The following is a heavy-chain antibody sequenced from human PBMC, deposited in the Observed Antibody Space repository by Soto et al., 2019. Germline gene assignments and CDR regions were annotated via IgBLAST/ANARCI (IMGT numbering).Heavy chain of an antibody. CDR3: VGSTGWIFDH. D-gene: IGHD2-8*02. J-gene: IGHJ4*02. Sequence: PRLSCATSGFTFNRYWMSWVRQAPGKGLEWVASISQDGTVKDYVESLRDRFTISRDDIKKSAYLQMNTMRAEDTAVYYCVGSTGWIFDHWGQGTLVTVSS. V-gene: IGHV3-7*03. CDR1: GFTFNRYW. CDR2: ISQDGTVK.